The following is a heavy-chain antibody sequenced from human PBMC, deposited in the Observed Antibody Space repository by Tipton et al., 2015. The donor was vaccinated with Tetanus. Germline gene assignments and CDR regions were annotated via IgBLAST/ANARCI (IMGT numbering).Heavy chain of an antibody. J-gene: IGHJ4*02. V-gene: IGHV3-30-3*01. CDR2: ISYDGSNK. D-gene: IGHD2-15*01. Sequence: CAASGFTFSSYAMHWVRQAPGKGLEWVAVISYDGSNKYYADSVKGRFTISRDNSKNTLYLQMNSLRAEDTAVYYCARDGPTRCGGSCYMYPFDYWGQGTLVTVSS. CDR1: GFTFSSYA. CDR3: ARDGPTRCGGSCYMYPFDY.